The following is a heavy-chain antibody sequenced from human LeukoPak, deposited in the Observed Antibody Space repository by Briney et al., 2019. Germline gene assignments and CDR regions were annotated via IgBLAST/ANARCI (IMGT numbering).Heavy chain of an antibody. J-gene: IGHJ6*03. CDR3: ARERSGLSQYYYMRV. Sequence: SETLSLTCAVSGGSFNDYYGSWIRQPPGKGLEWIGQINHSGGPNYNPSLKSRVTLSVDTSKNQFSLKLTSLTVADTAVYYCARERSGLSQYYYMRVWGKGTTVAV. D-gene: IGHD6-25*01. V-gene: IGHV4-34*01. CDR2: INHSGGP. CDR1: GGSFNDYY.